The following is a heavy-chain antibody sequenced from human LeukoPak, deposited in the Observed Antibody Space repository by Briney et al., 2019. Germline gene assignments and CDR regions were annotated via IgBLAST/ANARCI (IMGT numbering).Heavy chain of an antibody. D-gene: IGHD3-10*02. Sequence: PGGSLRLSCVDSGFTCSTYEMSWVRQVPGKGLEWVSGISDSGGSTYYADSVKGRFTISRDNSKNTLYLQMNSLRAEDTAVYYCASRQGLGWHYVNWGQGTLVTVSS. J-gene: IGHJ4*02. CDR2: ISDSGGST. V-gene: IGHV3-23*01. CDR3: ASRQGLGWHYVN. CDR1: GFTCSTYE.